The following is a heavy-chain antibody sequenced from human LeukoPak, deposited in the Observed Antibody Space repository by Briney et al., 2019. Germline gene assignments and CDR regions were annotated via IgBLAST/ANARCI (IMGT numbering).Heavy chain of an antibody. J-gene: IGHJ4*02. CDR2: INPNSGGT. D-gene: IGHD3-22*01. Sequence: GASVKVSCKASGYTFTAYYIHWVRQAPGQGLEWMGWINPNSGGTKYAEKFQGRVTMTRDTSISTAYMELSRLTSDDTAIYFCARGYRDSRGLCSDSWGQGTLVTVSS. CDR3: ARGYRDSRGLCSDS. V-gene: IGHV1-2*02. CDR1: GYTFTAYY.